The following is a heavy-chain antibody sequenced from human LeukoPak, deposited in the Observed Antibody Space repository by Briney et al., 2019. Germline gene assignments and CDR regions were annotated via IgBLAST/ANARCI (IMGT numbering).Heavy chain of an antibody. CDR1: NYSISSGYY. CDR2: IYHSGST. CDR3: ARGSPPDV. D-gene: IGHD2-15*01. V-gene: IGHV4-38-2*01. Sequence: SETLSLTCAVSNYSISSGYYWGWIRQPPGKGLEWIGTIYHSGSTYYSPSLKSRVTISADRSKNQFSLKLSSVTAADTAVYYCARGSPPDVWGKGTTVTVSS. J-gene: IGHJ6*04.